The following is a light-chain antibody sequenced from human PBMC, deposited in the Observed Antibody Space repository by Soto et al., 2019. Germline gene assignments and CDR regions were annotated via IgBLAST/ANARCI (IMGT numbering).Light chain of an antibody. V-gene: IGLV2-14*01. CDR2: EVR. CDR1: MRDVGAYNL. CDR3: SSYTSKSSLI. J-gene: IGLJ2*01. Sequence: QSVLTQPASVSVSPGQSITISCAGTMRDVGAYNLVSWDQQHPGRAPQLIIYEVRNRPSGISFRCSGSKSGNTASLTISGLQAEDEADYYCSSYTSKSSLIFGGGTKVTVL.